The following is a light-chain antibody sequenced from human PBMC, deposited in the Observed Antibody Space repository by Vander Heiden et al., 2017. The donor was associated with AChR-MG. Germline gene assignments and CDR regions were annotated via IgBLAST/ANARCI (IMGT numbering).Light chain of an antibody. V-gene: IGLV1-44*01. CDR1: SSNIGSNN. CDR2: TND. CDR3: AAWDVSLNGPV. Sequence: QSVLIQPPSASGTPGQRVTISCSGSSSNIGSNNVNWYQQLPGTAPKLLIYTNDQRPSGVPDRFSGSKSGTSASLAISGLQSEDEADYYCAAWDVSLNGPVFGGGTKLTVL. J-gene: IGLJ3*02.